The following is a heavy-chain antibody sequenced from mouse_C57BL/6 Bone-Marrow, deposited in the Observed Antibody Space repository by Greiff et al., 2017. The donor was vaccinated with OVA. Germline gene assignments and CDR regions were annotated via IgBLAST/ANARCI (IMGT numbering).Heavy chain of an antibody. CDR3: ARSVYDYDDGYAMDY. CDR1: GFSLTSYG. V-gene: IGHV2-2*01. J-gene: IGHJ4*01. CDR2: IWSGGST. Sequence: QVQLKESGPGLVQPSQSLSITCTVSGFSLTSYGVHWVRQSPGKGLEWLGVIWSGGSTDYNAAFISRLSISKDNSKSQVFFKMNSLQADDTAIYYCARSVYDYDDGYAMDYWGQGTSVTVSS. D-gene: IGHD2-4*01.